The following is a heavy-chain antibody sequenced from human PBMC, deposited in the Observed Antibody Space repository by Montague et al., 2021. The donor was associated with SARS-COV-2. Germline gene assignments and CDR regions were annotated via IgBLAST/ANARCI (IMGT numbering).Heavy chain of an antibody. CDR1: GFTFRSYA. J-gene: IGHJ4*02. CDR2: IVNNGRKS. V-gene: IGHV3-23*01. CDR3: SKETAAIGNPLFDS. Sequence: FLRLSCTASGFTFRSYAMSWVRQAPGKGLEWVSVIVNNGRKSFYADSVKGRFVISRDNSDKMVYLQLNSLRAEDTAIYYCSKETAAIGNPLFDSWGQGTLITVSS. D-gene: IGHD4-23*01.